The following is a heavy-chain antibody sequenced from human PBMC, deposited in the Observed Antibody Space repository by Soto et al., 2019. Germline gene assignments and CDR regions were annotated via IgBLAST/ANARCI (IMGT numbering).Heavy chain of an antibody. J-gene: IGHJ4*02. CDR1: GGSISSGGYY. V-gene: IGHV4-31*02. D-gene: IGHD4-17*01. CDR2: IYYSGST. CDR3: ARGNYGDYGNYDY. Sequence: TSETLSLTCTVSGGSISSGGYYSSWIRQHPGKGLEWIGYIYYSGSTYYNPSLKSRVTISVDTSKNQFSLKLSSVTAADTAVYYCARGNYGDYGNYDYWGQGTLVTVSS.